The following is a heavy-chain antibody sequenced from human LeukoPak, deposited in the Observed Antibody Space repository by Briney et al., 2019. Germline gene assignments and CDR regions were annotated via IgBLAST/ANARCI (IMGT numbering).Heavy chain of an antibody. V-gene: IGHV4-61*02. CDR2: IYTSGST. J-gene: IGHJ3*02. CDR1: GGSISSGSYY. Sequence: SETLSLTCTVSGGSISSGSYYWSWIRQPAGKGLEWIGRIYTSGSTNYNPSLKSRVTISVDTSKNQFSLKLSSVTAADTAVYYCALRPRRGGAFDIWGQGTMVTVSS. D-gene: IGHD3-16*01. CDR3: ALRPRRGGAFDI.